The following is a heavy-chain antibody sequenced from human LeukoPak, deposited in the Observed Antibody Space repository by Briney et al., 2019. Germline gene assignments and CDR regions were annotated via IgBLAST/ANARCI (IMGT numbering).Heavy chain of an antibody. J-gene: IGHJ4*02. D-gene: IGHD6-13*01. CDR2: ISPYNDET. CDR3: AREADTNSWYRPAFRLLDY. Sequence: ASVKVSCKASGYTFRSHGIYWVRQAPGQGLEWMGWISPYNDETNYARMFQGRVTMTTETSTTTAYMELGDLTSDDTAVYFCAREADTNSWYRPAFRLLDYWGQGTLVTVSS. CDR1: GYTFRSHG. V-gene: IGHV1-18*01.